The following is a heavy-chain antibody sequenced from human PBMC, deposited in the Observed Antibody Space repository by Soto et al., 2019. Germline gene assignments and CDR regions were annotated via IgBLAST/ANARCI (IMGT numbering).Heavy chain of an antibody. V-gene: IGHV3-23*01. J-gene: IGHJ5*02. CDR1: GFTFSSYA. CDR3: AKGLPERRSAYYRYNWFDP. Sequence: EVQLLESGGGSVQPGKSLRPSCAASGFTFSSYAMSWVRQAPEKGLEWVSVISGSGGSTYYADSVKGRFTISRDNSKNTLYLRMNNLRAEDTAVYYCAKGLPERRSAYYRYNWFDPWGQGTLVTVSS. CDR2: ISGSGGST. D-gene: IGHD3-3*01.